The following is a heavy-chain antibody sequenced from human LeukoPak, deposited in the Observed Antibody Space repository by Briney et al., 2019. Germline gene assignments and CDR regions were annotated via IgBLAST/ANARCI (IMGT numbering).Heavy chain of an antibody. CDR3: ARLDCSGGSCYIPLDAFDI. V-gene: IGHV1-69*04. D-gene: IGHD2-15*01. J-gene: IGHJ3*02. CDR2: IIPILGIA. Sequence: GASVKVSCKASGGTFSSYAISWVRQAPGQGLEWMGRIIPILGIANYAQKFQGKVTITADKSTSTAYMELSSLRSEDTAVYYCARLDCSGGSCYIPLDAFDIWGQGTMVTVSS. CDR1: GGTFSSYA.